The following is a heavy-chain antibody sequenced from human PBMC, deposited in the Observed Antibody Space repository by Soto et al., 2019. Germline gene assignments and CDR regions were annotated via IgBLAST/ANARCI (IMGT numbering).Heavy chain of an antibody. V-gene: IGHV3-30*03. J-gene: IGHJ5*02. D-gene: IGHD2-15*01. CDR1: GFTFSTYG. CDR2: ISYDGRSR. Sequence: GGSLRLSCATSGFTFSTYGMHWVRQAPGRGLEWVAGISYDGRSRDLLDSVRGRFTISRDNSENILYLQMDSLRVEDTAVYYCARDGCSGSNCLNWFDPWGQGTLVTVSS. CDR3: ARDGCSGSNCLNWFDP.